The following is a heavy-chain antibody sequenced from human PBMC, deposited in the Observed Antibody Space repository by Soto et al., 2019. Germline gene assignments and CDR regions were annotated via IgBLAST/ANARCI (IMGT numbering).Heavy chain of an antibody. J-gene: IGHJ6*02. D-gene: IGHD5-18*01. Sequence: QVQLVQSGAEVKKPGASVKASCKASGYTFTSYYIHWVRQAPGQGLEWMGIFNPTGDTASYAQKLQGRVTMTRDTSTGTAYMELGSLRSEDTAVYYCARRGRIVDTGIGYYYYHAMDVWGQWTTVTVS. V-gene: IGHV1-46*01. CDR2: FNPTGDTA. CDR1: GYTFTSYY. CDR3: ARRGRIVDTGIGYYYYHAMDV.